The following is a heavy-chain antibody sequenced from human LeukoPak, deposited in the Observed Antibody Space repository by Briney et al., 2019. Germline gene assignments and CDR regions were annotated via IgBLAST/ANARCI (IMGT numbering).Heavy chain of an antibody. J-gene: IGHJ3*02. CDR1: GGSISGHY. CDR3: ARPSSSSGWYYDAFDI. CDR2: MYYSGST. Sequence: SETLSLTCTVSGGSISGHYWSWIQQPPGKGLEWIGYMYYSGSTNYNPSLKSRVTISVDMSKNQFSLKLSSVTAADTAVYYCARPSSSSGWYYDAFDIWGQGTMVSVSS. D-gene: IGHD6-19*01. V-gene: IGHV4-59*08.